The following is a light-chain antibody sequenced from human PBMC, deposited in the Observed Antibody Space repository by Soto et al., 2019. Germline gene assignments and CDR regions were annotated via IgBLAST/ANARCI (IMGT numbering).Light chain of an antibody. V-gene: IGKV1-13*02. CDR1: QDISSA. CDR3: QQFHSYPLT. CDR2: DAS. J-gene: IGKJ4*01. Sequence: ATQLTQSPSSLSASVGDRVTITCRASQDISSALAWFQQKPGKTPKVLISDASTLESGVPSRFRGSGSGEDFTLTISGLQHEDFATYYYQQFHSYPLTFGGGTTVGI.